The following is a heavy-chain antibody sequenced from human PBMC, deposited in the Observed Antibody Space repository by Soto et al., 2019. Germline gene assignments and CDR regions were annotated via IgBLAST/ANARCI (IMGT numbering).Heavy chain of an antibody. Sequence: PSETLSLTCAVSGYSISSGYYWGWIRQPPGKGLEWIGEIYHSGTTNYSPSLKSRVNIAVDMSTNHFSLTLISVTAADTAVYYCAFPATADFDYWGKGILVTVSS. CDR2: IYHSGTT. CDR1: GYSISSGYY. J-gene: IGHJ4*02. V-gene: IGHV4-38-2*01. CDR3: AFPATADFDY. D-gene: IGHD6-13*01.